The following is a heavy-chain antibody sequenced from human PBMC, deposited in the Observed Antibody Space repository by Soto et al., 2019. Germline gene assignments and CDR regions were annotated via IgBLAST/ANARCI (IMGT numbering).Heavy chain of an antibody. CDR1: GYTFTNFG. J-gene: IGHJ4*02. CDR3: ARGVTPIDY. CDR2: ISAYNGNT. V-gene: IGHV1-18*01. D-gene: IGHD2-21*02. Sequence: QVQLVQSGAEVKKPGASVKVSCKTSGYTFTNFGLSWVRQAPGQGLEWMGWISAYNGNTNYAQNFQGRVTMTTDTPPSTAYMALRSQRSDDTDVYYCARGVTPIDYWGQGTLVTVSS.